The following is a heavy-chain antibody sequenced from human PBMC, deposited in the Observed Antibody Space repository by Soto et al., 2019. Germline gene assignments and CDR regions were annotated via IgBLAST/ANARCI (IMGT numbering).Heavy chain of an antibody. CDR3: ARKVPGSTTRPDYWYFDL. Sequence: EMQLLDSGGGLVQHGGSLRLSCAASGFTFISYAMNWVRQAPGKGLQWVSAISGGGDATFYADSVKGRFTISRDNSRNTVTLQMNSLGADDTAVYYCARKVPGSTTRPDYWYFDLWGRGTLVTVSS. CDR1: GFTFISYA. CDR2: ISGGGDAT. D-gene: IGHD3-10*01. J-gene: IGHJ2*01. V-gene: IGHV3-23*01.